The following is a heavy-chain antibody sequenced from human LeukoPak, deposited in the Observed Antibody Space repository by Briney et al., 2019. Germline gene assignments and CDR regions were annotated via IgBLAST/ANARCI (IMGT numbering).Heavy chain of an antibody. CDR3: ARASIDSSGWEYFQH. Sequence: GGSLRLSCAASGFTFGDYAMHWVRQAPGKGLEWVSGISWNSGNIGYADSVKGRFTISTDNAKNSLYLQMNSLRPEDTALYYCARASIDSSGWEYFQHWGQGTLVTVSS. D-gene: IGHD3-22*01. CDR1: GFTFGDYA. CDR2: ISWNSGNI. V-gene: IGHV3-9*01. J-gene: IGHJ1*01.